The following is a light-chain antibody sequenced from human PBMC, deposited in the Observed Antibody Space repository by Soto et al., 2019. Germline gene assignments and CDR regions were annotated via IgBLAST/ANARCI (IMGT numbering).Light chain of an antibody. CDR1: QTVGSSF. CDR3: QQFET. Sequence: TLSLSPGERATLSCRASQTVGSSFLAWYQQKRGQAPRLLIYGASNRATGIPDRFSGSGSGADFTLTINRLEPEDFAVYYCQQFETFGGGTKVDIK. V-gene: IGKV3-20*01. CDR2: GAS. J-gene: IGKJ4*01.